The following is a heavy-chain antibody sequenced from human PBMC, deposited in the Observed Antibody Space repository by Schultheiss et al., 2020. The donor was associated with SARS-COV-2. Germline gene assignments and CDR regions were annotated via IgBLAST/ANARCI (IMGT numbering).Heavy chain of an antibody. V-gene: IGHV4-34*01. CDR1: GGSFSGYY. CDR3: ARTMSRLSYYYDSSGYKHKAIDY. Sequence: SETLSLTCAVYGGSFSGYYWSWIRQPPGKGLEWIGEINHSGSTNYNPSLKSRVTISVDTSKNQFSLKLSSVTAADTAVYYCARTMSRLSYYYDSSGYKHKAIDYWGQGTLVTVSS. CDR2: INHSGST. J-gene: IGHJ4*02. D-gene: IGHD3-22*01.